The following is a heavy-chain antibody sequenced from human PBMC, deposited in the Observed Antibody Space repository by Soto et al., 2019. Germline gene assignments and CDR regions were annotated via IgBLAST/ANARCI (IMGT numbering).Heavy chain of an antibody. CDR3: ARGSDDFWSGYSYNWFDP. CDR2: IIPIFGTA. Sequence: SVKVSCKASGGTFSSYAISWVRQAPGQVLEWMGGIIPIFGTANYAQKFQGRVTITADESTSTAYMELRSLRSEDTAVYYCARGSDDFWSGYSYNWFDPWGQGTLVTVSS. V-gene: IGHV1-69*13. CDR1: GGTFSSYA. J-gene: IGHJ5*02. D-gene: IGHD3-3*01.